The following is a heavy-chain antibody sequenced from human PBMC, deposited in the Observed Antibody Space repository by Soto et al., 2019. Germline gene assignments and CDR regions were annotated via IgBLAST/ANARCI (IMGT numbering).Heavy chain of an antibody. CDR1: GFTFSSYA. V-gene: IGHV3-23*01. J-gene: IGHJ4*02. CDR3: AKDPKSHSIVVVPAAPDY. D-gene: IGHD2-2*01. Sequence: GGSLRLSCAAPGFTFSSYAMSWVRQAPGKGLEWVSAISGSGGSTYYADSVKGRFTISRDNSKNTLYLQMNSLRAEDTAVYYCAKDPKSHSIVVVPAAPDYWGQGTLVTVSS. CDR2: ISGSGGST.